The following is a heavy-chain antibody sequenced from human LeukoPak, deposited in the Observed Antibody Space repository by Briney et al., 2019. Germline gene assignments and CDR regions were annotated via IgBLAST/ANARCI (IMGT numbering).Heavy chain of an antibody. V-gene: IGHV1-69*05. CDR2: IIPIFGTA. Sequence: SVKVSCRASGGTFSSYAISWVRQAPGQGLEWMGGIIPIFGTAIYAQKFQGRVAITTDESTSTAYMELSSLRSEDTAVYYCASWLYYDILTGYYSEDAFDIWGQGTMVTVSS. CDR3: ASWLYYDILTGYYSEDAFDI. J-gene: IGHJ3*02. D-gene: IGHD3-9*01. CDR1: GGTFSSYA.